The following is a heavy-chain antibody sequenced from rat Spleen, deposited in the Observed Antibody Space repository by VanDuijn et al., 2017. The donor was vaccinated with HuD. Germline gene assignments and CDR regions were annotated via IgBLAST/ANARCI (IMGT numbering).Heavy chain of an antibody. J-gene: IGHJ2*01. D-gene: IGHD4-3*01. Sequence: EVQLVESGGGLVQPGRSLKLSCAVSGFTFSNYGLHWVRQAPTKGLEWVATISTSGGSTYYRDSVKGRFTISRDNAKSSLYLQMDSLRSEDTATYYCTREGNSGYDYWGQGVMVTVSS. CDR1: GFTFSNYG. CDR3: TREGNSGYDY. V-gene: IGHV5-19*01. CDR2: ISTSGGST.